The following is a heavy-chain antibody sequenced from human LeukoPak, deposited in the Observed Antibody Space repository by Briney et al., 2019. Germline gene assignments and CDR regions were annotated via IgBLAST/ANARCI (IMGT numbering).Heavy chain of an antibody. J-gene: IGHJ4*02. V-gene: IGHV1-2*02. CDR2: INPNSGGT. CDR3: ASIGWVYGSGSYSRRSGGPHDY. D-gene: IGHD3-10*01. Sequence: ASVKVSCKASGYTFTGYYMHWVRQVPGQGLEWMGWINPNSGGTKYAQKFQGRVTMTRDTSISTAYMELSRLLSGDTAVYYCASIGWVYGSGSYSRRSGGPHDYWGQGTLVTVSS. CDR1: GYTFTGYY.